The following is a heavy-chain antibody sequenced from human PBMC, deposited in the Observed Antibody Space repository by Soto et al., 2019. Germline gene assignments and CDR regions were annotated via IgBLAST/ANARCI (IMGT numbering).Heavy chain of an antibody. Sequence: SETLSLTCFVSGGSVSSYYWSWIRQPAGKGLEWIGRIYTSGSTSYNPSLKSRVTMSVDTSKNQFSLKLSSVTAADTAAYYCARWNPHSGVYYWGQGTLVTVSS. D-gene: IGHD3-10*01. V-gene: IGHV4-4*07. CDR2: IYTSGST. CDR3: ARWNPHSGVYY. CDR1: GGSVSSYY. J-gene: IGHJ4*02.